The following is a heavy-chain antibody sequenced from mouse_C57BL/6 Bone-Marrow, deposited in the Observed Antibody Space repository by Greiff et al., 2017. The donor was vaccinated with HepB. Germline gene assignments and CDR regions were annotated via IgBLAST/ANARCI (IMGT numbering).Heavy chain of an antibody. CDR1: GFTFSSYA. J-gene: IGHJ1*03. V-gene: IGHV5-4*03. CDR3: ARAGLWYFDV. Sequence: EVKLEESGGGLVKPGGSLKLSCAASGFTFSSYAMSWVRQTPEKRLEWVATISDGGSYTYYPDNVKGRFTISRDNAKNNLYLQMSHLKSEDTAMYYCARAGLWYFDVWGTGTTVTVSS. CDR2: ISDGGSYT.